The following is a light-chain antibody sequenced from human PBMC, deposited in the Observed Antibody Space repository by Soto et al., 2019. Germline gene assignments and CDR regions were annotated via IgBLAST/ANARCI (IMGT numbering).Light chain of an antibody. CDR1: QSVSSN. CDR2: GAS. V-gene: IGKV3-15*01. Sequence: DIVMTQTPLSLPVTPGEPATLSCRASQSVSSNLAWYQQKPGQAPRLLIYGASTRATGIPARFSGSGSGTEFTLTVSSLQSEDFAVYYCQQYSDWPTWTFGQGTKVDIK. J-gene: IGKJ1*01. CDR3: QQYSDWPTWT.